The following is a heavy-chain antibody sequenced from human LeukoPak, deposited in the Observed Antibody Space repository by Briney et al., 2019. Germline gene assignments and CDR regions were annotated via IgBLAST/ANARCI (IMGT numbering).Heavy chain of an antibody. J-gene: IGHJ5*02. CDR3: ARHRDSLGFHNWFDP. V-gene: IGHV4-59*08. CDR1: GGSISSHY. D-gene: IGHD3-16*01. Sequence: SETLSLTCTVPGGSISSHYWSWIRQSPGRGLGWIGFTFYTGSTNSNPSLKSRVTMSADPSKNQVSLRLISVTAADTAIYYCARHRDSLGFHNWFDPWGQGTLVSVSS. CDR2: TFYTGST.